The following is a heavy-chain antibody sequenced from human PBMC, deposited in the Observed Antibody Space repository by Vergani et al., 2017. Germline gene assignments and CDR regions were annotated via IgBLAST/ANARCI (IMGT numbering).Heavy chain of an antibody. CDR2: TWYDGNNK. CDR3: AKFPLNITTPDRGDF. D-gene: IGHD1-1*01. CDR1: GFTFHQYG. V-gene: IGHV3-33*06. J-gene: IGHJ4*02. Sequence: QVQLVESGGGVVQPGRSLRLSCAASGFTFHQYGMHWVRQAPGKGLEWVAVTWYDGNNKQYADSVKGRFTISRDNSKNTLFLQMHSLRVEDTALYYCAKFPLNITTPDRGDFWGQGSLVTVSS.